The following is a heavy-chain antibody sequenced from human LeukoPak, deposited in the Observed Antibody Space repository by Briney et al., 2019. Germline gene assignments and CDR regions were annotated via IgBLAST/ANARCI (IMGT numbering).Heavy chain of an antibody. V-gene: IGHV3-15*01. D-gene: IGHD6-19*01. Sequence: GGSLRLSCAASGFTFSSYEMNWVRQAPGKGLEWVGRIKSKTDGGTTDYAAPVKGRFTISRDDSKNTLYLQMNSLKTEDTAVYYCTSKRYSSGREEYYFDYWGQGTLVTVSS. CDR2: IKSKTDGGTT. CDR3: TSKRYSSGREEYYFDY. CDR1: GFTFSSYE. J-gene: IGHJ4*02.